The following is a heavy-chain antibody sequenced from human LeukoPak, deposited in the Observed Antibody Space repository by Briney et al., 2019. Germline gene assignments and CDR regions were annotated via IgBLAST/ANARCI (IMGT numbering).Heavy chain of an antibody. V-gene: IGHV3-23*01. CDR3: AKDCGKIPPLGATR. D-gene: IGHD1-26*01. Sequence: GGSLRLSCAASGFTFRSYAMSWVRQAPGKGLEWVSSISGSGDTTYYADSVKGRFTISRDNSKNTLYLQMNSLRAEDTAVYYCAKDCGKIPPLGATRWGQGTLVTVSS. CDR2: ISGSGDTT. CDR1: GFTFRSYA. J-gene: IGHJ4*02.